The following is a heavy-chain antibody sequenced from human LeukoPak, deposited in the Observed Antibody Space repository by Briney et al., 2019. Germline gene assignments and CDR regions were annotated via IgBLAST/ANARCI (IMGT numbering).Heavy chain of an antibody. Sequence: SETLSLTCGVSGGSITNTNYWTWVRQPPGKGLEWIGEVNLQGSTNYNPSLMGRVAIAVDTSENHISLQLTSVTAADTAVYYCAREGGPYRPLDYSGQGTLVIVSS. CDR1: GGSITNTNY. CDR2: VNLQGST. CDR3: AREGGPYRPLDY. J-gene: IGHJ4*02. V-gene: IGHV4-4*02.